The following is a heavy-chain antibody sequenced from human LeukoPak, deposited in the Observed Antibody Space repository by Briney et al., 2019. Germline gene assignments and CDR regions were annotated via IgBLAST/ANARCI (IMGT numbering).Heavy chain of an antibody. CDR2: INHTGST. V-gene: IGHV4-34*01. D-gene: IGHD6-13*01. CDR3: ARGKGAAAGYDY. CDR1: GGSFSGYY. Sequence: SETLSLTCAVSGGSFSGYYWSWIRQPPGKGLEWIGEINHTGSTNYHKSLKTRVAISVDTSKNQISLKLSSVTAADTAVYYCARGKGAAAGYDYWGQGNPFIASS. J-gene: IGHJ4*02.